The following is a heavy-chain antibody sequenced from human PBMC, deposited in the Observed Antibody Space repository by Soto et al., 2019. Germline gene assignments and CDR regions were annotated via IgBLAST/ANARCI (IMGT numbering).Heavy chain of an antibody. CDR1: GFTFSSYA. V-gene: IGHV3-23*01. Sequence: GGSLRLSCAASGFTFSSYAMSWVRQSPGKGLEWVSAMSGSGGSTYYADSVKGRFTISRDNPKNTLYLQMTSLRAEDTAVYSCAKPYYSGYDSWDYFDYWGQGTLVTVSS. CDR3: AKPYYSGYDSWDYFDY. D-gene: IGHD5-12*01. CDR2: MSGSGGST. J-gene: IGHJ4*02.